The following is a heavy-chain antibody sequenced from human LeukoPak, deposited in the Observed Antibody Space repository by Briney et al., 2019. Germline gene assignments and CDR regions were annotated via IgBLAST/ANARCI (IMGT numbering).Heavy chain of an antibody. V-gene: IGHV3-30*03. J-gene: IGHJ4*02. D-gene: IGHD2-15*01. CDR2: ISYDGSNK. CDR1: GFTFSNFG. Sequence: PGGSLRLSCAASGFTFSNFGMHWVRQAPGKGLDWVAVISYDGSNKYYADSVKGRFTISRDNAKNSLYLQMNSLRAEDTAVYYCASLPEVVRDYWGQGTLVTVSS. CDR3: ASLPEVVRDY.